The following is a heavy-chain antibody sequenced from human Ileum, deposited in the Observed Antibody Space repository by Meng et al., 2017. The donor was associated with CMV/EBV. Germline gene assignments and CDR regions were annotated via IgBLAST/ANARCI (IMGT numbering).Heavy chain of an antibody. D-gene: IGHD6-6*01. CDR3: ARDRGSSINWFDP. J-gene: IGHJ5*02. V-gene: IGHV4-30-4*08. CDR1: GVSVNSDDYY. CDR2: ISYTGNT. Sequence: SETLSLTCTVSGVSVNSDDYYWSWIRQPPGKDLEWIGHISYTGNTYYNPSLGSPVTISLGTSKNQFSLNLYSVTAADTTVYYCARDRGSSINWFDPWGQGTLVTVSS.